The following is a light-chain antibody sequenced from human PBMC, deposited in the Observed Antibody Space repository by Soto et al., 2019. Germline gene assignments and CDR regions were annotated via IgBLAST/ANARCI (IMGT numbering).Light chain of an antibody. Sequence: DIQMTQSPSTLSASVGDRVTITCRASQSISTWLAWYQQKPGTPPKLLIYKASTLESGVPSRFSGSRSGKEFTLTVSSLQPDDFANYYCQQYNDSFQYNFCKGTKVNI. J-gene: IGKJ2*01. CDR1: QSISTW. CDR2: KAS. CDR3: QQYNDSFQYN. V-gene: IGKV1-5*03.